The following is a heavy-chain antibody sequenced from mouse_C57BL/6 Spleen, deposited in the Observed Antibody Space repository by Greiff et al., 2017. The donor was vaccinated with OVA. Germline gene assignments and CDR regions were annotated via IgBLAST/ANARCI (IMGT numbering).Heavy chain of an antibody. Sequence: EVQLQQSGPELVKPGASVKMSCKASGYTFTDYNMLWVKQSHGKSLEWIGYINPNNGGTSYNQKFKGKATLTVNKSSSTAYMELRSLTSEDSAVYYCARWGYDEGAWFAYWGQGTLVTVSA. D-gene: IGHD2-2*01. J-gene: IGHJ3*01. CDR1: GYTFTDYN. CDR2: INPNNGGT. V-gene: IGHV1-22*01. CDR3: ARWGYDEGAWFAY.